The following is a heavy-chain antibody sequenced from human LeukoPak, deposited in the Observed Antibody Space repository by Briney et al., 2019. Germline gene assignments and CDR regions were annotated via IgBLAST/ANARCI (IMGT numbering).Heavy chain of an antibody. CDR3: ARDYPTSGIVTIFDY. D-gene: IGHD1-1*01. CDR1: GFTFNNYT. J-gene: IGHJ4*02. Sequence: PGGSLRLSCASSGFTFNNYTMTWVRQAPGKGLQWVSSITASGGSTYCADSVKGRFTISRDNSKNTLYLQMSSLRAEDTAVYYCARDYPTSGIVTIFDYWGQGTLVTVCS. V-gene: IGHV3-23*01. CDR2: ITASGGST.